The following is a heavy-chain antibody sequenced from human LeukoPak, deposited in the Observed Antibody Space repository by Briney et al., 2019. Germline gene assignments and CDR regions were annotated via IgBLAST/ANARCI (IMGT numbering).Heavy chain of an antibody. J-gene: IGHJ4*02. D-gene: IGHD6-6*01. V-gene: IGHV1-2*02. CDR2: INPNSGGT. CDR3: ARVDIAARVPDY. Sequence: GASVKVSCKASGYTFTGYYMHWVRQAPGQGLEWMGWINPNSGGTNYAQKFQGRVTMTRDTSISTACMELSRLRSDDTAVYYCARVDIAARVPDYWGQGTLVTVSS. CDR1: GYTFTGYY.